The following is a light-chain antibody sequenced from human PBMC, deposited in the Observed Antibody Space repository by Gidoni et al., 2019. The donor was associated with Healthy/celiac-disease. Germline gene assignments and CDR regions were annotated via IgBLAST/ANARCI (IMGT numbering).Light chain of an antibody. CDR2: DNN. CDR3: GTWDSSLSAGR. CDR1: SSNIGNNY. V-gene: IGLV1-51*01. J-gene: IGLJ2*01. Sequence: QSVLTQPPSVSAAPGQKVIISCSGSSSNIGNNYVSWYQQLPGTAPKLLIYDNNKRPSGIPDRFSGSKSGTSATLGITGLQTGDEADYYCGTWDSSLSAGRFGGGTKLTVL.